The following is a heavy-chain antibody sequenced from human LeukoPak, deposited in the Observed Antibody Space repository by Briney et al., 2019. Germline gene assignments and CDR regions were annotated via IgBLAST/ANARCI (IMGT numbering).Heavy chain of an antibody. Sequence: SETLSLTCAVSGGSMSSGDYSWTWIRQPPGKGLEWIGYISDSGSTYYNPSLKSRVTISVDTSKNQFSLKLSSVTAADTAVYYCARRSYNSPFRYWGQGTLVTVSS. V-gene: IGHV4-30-4*07. J-gene: IGHJ4*02. CDR1: GGSMSSGDYS. CDR3: ARRSYNSPFRY. CDR2: ISDSGST. D-gene: IGHD5-24*01.